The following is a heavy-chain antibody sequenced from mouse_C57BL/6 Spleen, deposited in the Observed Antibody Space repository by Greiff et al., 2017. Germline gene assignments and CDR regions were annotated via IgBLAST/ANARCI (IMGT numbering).Heavy chain of an antibody. D-gene: IGHD1-1*01. V-gene: IGHV5-17*01. CDR1: GFTFSDYG. J-gene: IGHJ2*01. CDR2: ISSGSSTI. CDR3: AITTVYYFDD. Sequence: EVKLVESGGGLVKPGGSLKLSCAASGFTFSDYGMHWVRQAPEKGLEWVAYISSGSSTIYYADTVKGRFTISRDNAKNTLFLQMTSLRSEDTAMYYCAITTVYYFDDWGKGTTLTVSS.